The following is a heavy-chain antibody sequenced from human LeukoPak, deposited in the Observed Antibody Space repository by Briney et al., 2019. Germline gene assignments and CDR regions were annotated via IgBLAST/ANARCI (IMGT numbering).Heavy chain of an antibody. D-gene: IGHD3-16*01. J-gene: IGHJ6*03. V-gene: IGHV4-59*01. CDR2: IYYSGST. CDR1: GGSISSYY. Sequence: SETLSLTCTVSGGSISSYYWNWIRQPPGKGLEWIGYIYYSGSTNYNPSLKSRVTISVDTSKNQFSLKLSSVTAADTAVYYCARGPPLGDYYYYYMDVWGKGTTVTVSS. CDR3: ARGPPLGDYYYYYMDV.